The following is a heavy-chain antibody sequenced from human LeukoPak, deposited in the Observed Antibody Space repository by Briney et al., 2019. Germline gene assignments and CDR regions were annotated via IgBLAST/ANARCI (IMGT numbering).Heavy chain of an antibody. Sequence: PSETLSLTCTVSGYSISSGYYWGWIRQPPGKGLEWIGSIYHSGSTYYNPSLKSRVTISVDRSKNQFSLKLSSVTAADTAVYYCARTRGYCSSTSCRDGYWGQGTLVTVSS. CDR2: IYHSGST. CDR3: ARTRGYCSSTSCRDGY. J-gene: IGHJ4*02. CDR1: GYSISSGYY. V-gene: IGHV4-38-2*02. D-gene: IGHD2-2*01.